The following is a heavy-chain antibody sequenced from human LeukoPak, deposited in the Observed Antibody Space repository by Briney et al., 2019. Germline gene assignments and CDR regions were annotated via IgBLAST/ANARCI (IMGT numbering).Heavy chain of an antibody. CDR2: IKEDGSES. CDR3: ARGDSTVTTRTSRRGYYYYYYMDV. J-gene: IGHJ6*03. CDR1: GFTFSSYW. V-gene: IGHV3-7*01. D-gene: IGHD4-17*01. Sequence: GGSLRLSCAASGFTFSSYWMSWVRQAPGKGLEWVANIKEDGSESYSVDSVRGRFTISRDNAKNSLYLQMNSLRAEDTAVYYCARGDSTVTTRTSRRGYYYYYYMDVWGKGTTVTVSS.